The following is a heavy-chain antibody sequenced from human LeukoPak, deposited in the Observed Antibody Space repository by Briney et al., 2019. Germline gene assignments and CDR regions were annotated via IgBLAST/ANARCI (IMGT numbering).Heavy chain of an antibody. CDR1: GFTFSRDW. Sequence: GSLRLSCVASGFTFSRDWMSWVRQAPGKGLEWVANIKEDGSAQYYADSVKGRFTISRDNTKNPLYLQMNSLTAEDTAMYYCAKDGDGYHNWGQGALVIVSS. D-gene: IGHD3-9*01. CDR3: AKDGDGYHN. J-gene: IGHJ4*02. V-gene: IGHV3-7*01. CDR2: IKEDGSAQ.